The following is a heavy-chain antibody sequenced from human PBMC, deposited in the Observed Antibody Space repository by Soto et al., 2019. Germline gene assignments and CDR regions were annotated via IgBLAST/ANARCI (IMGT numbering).Heavy chain of an antibody. CDR1: GYIFIRYT. V-gene: IGHV1-3*01. J-gene: IGHJ4*02. Sequence: QVQLVQSGAEVKKPGASVKVSCKASGYIFIRYTMHWVRQAPGQRLEWMGWINAGNGNTKYSQKFQGRVTITRDTSASTAYMELSSLRSEDTAVYYCASSYYDSSAWDYWGQGTLVTVSS. CDR3: ASSYYDSSAWDY. CDR2: INAGNGNT. D-gene: IGHD3-22*01.